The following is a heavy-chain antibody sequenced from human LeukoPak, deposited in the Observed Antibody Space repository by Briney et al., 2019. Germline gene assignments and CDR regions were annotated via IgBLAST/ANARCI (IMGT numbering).Heavy chain of an antibody. CDR1: GFTFSNYA. CDR2: ISTSGGST. CDR3: AKNGGSGSYYSGYYYMDV. V-gene: IGHV3-23*01. Sequence: PGGSPRLSCAAFGFTFSNYAMSWVRQAPGKGLEWVSTISTSGGSTYYADSVRGRFTISRDNSKNTLYLQMNSLRGEDTALYYCAKNGGSGSYYSGYYYMDVWGKGTTVTVSS. D-gene: IGHD1-26*01. J-gene: IGHJ6*03.